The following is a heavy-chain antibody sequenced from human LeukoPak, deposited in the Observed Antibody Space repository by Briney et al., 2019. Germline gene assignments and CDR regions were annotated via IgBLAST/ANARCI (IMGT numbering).Heavy chain of an antibody. V-gene: IGHV4-34*01. J-gene: IGHJ6*04. CDR2: INHSGST. Sequence: SETLSLTCAVYGGSFSGYYWSWIRQPPGKGLEWIGEINHSGSTNYNPSLKSRVTISVDTSKNQFSLKLRSVTAADTAVYYCARGLSSGMDVWGKGTTVTVSS. CDR3: ARGLSSGMDV. CDR1: GGSFSGYY.